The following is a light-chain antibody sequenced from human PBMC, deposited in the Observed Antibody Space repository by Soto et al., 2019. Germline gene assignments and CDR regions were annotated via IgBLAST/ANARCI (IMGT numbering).Light chain of an antibody. CDR2: GES. J-gene: IGKJ1*01. V-gene: IGKV3-20*01. Sequence: EIVLTQSPGTLSLSPGEGATLSCRASQSVSSSLAWYQQKRGKAPRLLIHGESSRATGIPDRFSGSVFVTDFNLTISRLETDDFAVSYCQQYGGSTRTFGHGTKVEV. CDR3: QQYGGSTRT. CDR1: QSVSSS.